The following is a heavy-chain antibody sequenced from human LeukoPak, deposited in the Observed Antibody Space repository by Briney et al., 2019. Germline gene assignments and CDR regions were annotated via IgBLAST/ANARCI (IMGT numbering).Heavy chain of an antibody. J-gene: IGHJ4*02. CDR2: IIPILGIA. D-gene: IGHD3-10*01. CDR1: GGTFSSYA. V-gene: IGHV1-69*04. CDR3: ARDTVLLWFGESEHYFDY. Sequence: SVKVSCKASGGTFSSYAISWVRQAPGQGLEWMGRIIPILGIANYAQKFQGRVTITADKSTSTTYMELSSLRSEDTAVYYCARDTVLLWFGESEHYFDYWGQGTLVTVSS.